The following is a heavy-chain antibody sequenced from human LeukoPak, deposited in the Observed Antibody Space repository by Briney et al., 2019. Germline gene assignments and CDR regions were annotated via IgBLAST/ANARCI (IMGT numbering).Heavy chain of an antibody. J-gene: IGHJ4*02. Sequence: GGSLRLSCAASGFTFSSYEMNWVRQAPGKGLEWVSYISSSGSTIYYADSVKGRFTISRDNAKNSLYLQMNSLRAEDTAVYYCASPIHIVATSPDYWGQGTLVTVSS. CDR3: ASPIHIVATSPDY. CDR2: ISSSGSTI. V-gene: IGHV3-48*03. CDR1: GFTFSSYE. D-gene: IGHD5-12*01.